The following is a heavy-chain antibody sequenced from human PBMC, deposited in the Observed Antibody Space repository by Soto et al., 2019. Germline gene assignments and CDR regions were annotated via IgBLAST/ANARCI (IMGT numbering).Heavy chain of an antibody. J-gene: IGHJ5*02. CDR3: SRDLTGFYGSGKNPFRTFLFGP. Sequence: PSETLSLTCTVSGGSISSGGYYWSWIRQHPGKGLEWIGYIYYSGSTYYNPSLKSRVTISVDTSKNQFSLKLSSVTAADTAVYYCSRDLTGFYGSGKNPFRTFLFGPWGQGTLGTVSS. D-gene: IGHD3-10*01. CDR2: IYYSGST. CDR1: GGSISSGGYY. V-gene: IGHV4-31*03.